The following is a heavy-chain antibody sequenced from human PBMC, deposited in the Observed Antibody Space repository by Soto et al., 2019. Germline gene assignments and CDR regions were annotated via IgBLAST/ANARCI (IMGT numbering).Heavy chain of an antibody. CDR2: IYYSGST. Sequence: SETLSLTCTVSGGSISSGDYYWSWIRQPPGKGLEWIGYIYYSGSTYYNPSLKSRVTISVDTSKNQFSLKLSSVTAADTAVYYCARDRVYYGSGSYRASRLFDYWGQGTLVTSPQ. J-gene: IGHJ4*02. D-gene: IGHD3-10*01. CDR1: GGSISSGDYY. CDR3: ARDRVYYGSGSYRASRLFDY. V-gene: IGHV4-30-4*01.